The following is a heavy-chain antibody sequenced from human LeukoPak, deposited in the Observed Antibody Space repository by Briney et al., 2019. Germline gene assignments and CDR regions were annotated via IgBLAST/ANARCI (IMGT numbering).Heavy chain of an antibody. J-gene: IGHJ4*02. Sequence: SETLSLTCTVSGGSISSGGYYWSWIRQPPGKGLEWIGYIYHSGSTYYNPSLKSRVTISVDRSKNQFSLKLSSVTAADTAVYYCARDYYDSSGYYYPGDYWGQGTLVTVSS. D-gene: IGHD3-22*01. CDR2: IYHSGST. CDR3: ARDYYDSSGYYYPGDY. CDR1: GGSISSGGYY. V-gene: IGHV4-30-2*01.